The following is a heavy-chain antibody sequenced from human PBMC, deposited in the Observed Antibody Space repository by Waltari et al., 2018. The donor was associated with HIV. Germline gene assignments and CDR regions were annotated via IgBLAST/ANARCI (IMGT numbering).Heavy chain of an antibody. CDR2: ISSSSSTI. D-gene: IGHD2-15*01. CDR3: ASFLVVAATGYYGMDV. V-gene: IGHV3-48*04. Sequence: EVQLVESGGGLVQPGGSLRLSCAASGFTFSSYSMNWVRQAPGKGLEWVSYISSSSSTIYYADSVKGRFTISRDNAKNSLYLQMNSLRAEDTAVYYCASFLVVAATGYYGMDVWGQGTTVTVSS. CDR1: GFTFSSYS. J-gene: IGHJ6*02.